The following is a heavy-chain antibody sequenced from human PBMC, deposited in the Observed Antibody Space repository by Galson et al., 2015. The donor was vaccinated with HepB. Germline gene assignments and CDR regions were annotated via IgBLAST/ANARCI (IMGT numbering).Heavy chain of an antibody. CDR1: GGTFSSYA. Sequence: SVKVSCKASGGTFSSYAISWVRQAPGQGLEWMGRIIPILGIANYAQKFQGRVTITADKSTSTAYMELSSLRSEDTAVYYCARDLAGDPGLDYWGQGTLVTVSS. J-gene: IGHJ4*02. V-gene: IGHV1-69*04. CDR3: ARDLAGDPGLDY. CDR2: IIPILGIA. D-gene: IGHD7-27*01.